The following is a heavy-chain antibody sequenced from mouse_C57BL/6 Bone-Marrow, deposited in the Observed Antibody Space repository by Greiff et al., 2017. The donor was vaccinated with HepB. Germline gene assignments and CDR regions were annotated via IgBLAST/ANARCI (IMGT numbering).Heavy chain of an antibody. Sequence: QVQLQHPGAELVMPGASVKLSCKASGYTFTSYWMHWVKQRPGQGLEWIGEIDPSDSYTNYNQKFKGKSTLTVDKSSSTAYMQLSSLTSEDSAVYYCARGYSNYFAWFAYWGQGTLVTVSA. V-gene: IGHV1-69*01. CDR3: ARGYSNYFAWFAY. CDR1: GYTFTSYW. J-gene: IGHJ3*01. D-gene: IGHD2-5*01. CDR2: IDPSDSYT.